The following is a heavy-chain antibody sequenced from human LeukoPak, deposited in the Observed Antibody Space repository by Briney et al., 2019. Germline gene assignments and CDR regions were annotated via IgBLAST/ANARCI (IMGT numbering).Heavy chain of an antibody. D-gene: IGHD3-22*01. CDR3: ARDRQDGSGYYWYFDL. J-gene: IGHJ2*01. V-gene: IGHV4-59*01. Sequence: SETLSLTCTVSGASISSYYWSWIRQPPGKGLEWIGYIYYTGSTNYNPSLKSRVTISVDTSNNQFSLKLSSVTAADTAVYYCARDRQDGSGYYWYFDLWGRGTLVTVSS. CDR2: IYYTGST. CDR1: GASISSYY.